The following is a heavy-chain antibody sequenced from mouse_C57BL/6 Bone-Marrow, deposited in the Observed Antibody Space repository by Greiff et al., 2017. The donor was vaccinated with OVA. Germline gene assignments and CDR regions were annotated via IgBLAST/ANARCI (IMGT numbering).Heavy chain of an antibody. Sequence: EVHLVESGAGLVKPGGSLKLSCAAFGFTFSSYAMSWVRQTPEKRLEWVAYISSGGDYIYYADTVKGRFTISRDNARNTLYLQMSSLKSEDTAMYYCTRSYDYYAMDYWGQGTSVTVSS. J-gene: IGHJ4*01. D-gene: IGHD2-12*01. V-gene: IGHV5-9-1*02. CDR2: ISSGGDYI. CDR3: TRSYDYYAMDY. CDR1: GFTFSSYA.